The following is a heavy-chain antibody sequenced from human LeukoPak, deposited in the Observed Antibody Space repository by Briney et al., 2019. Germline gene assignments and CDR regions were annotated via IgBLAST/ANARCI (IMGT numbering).Heavy chain of an antibody. CDR1: GGTFRGYY. Sequence: SEPLSLTCAVYGGTFRGYYWSCIRQSPGKGLEWIGEINHSGDTNYNPSLKSRVTISIHTSKNQFSLKLSSVTAADTAIYYCARPFLRFSSGWHFDYWGQGILVTVSS. D-gene: IGHD6-19*01. CDR2: INHSGDT. J-gene: IGHJ4*02. CDR3: ARPFLRFSSGWHFDY. V-gene: IGHV4-34*01.